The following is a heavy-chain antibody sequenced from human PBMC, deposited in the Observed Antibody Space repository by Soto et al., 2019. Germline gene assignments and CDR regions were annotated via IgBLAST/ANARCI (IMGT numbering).Heavy chain of an antibody. J-gene: IGHJ4*02. CDR3: ARDSGGYSSSWYFDY. D-gene: IGHD6-13*01. V-gene: IGHV3-21*01. CDR2: ISSSSSYI. Sequence: GGSLRLSCAASGFTFSSYSMNWVRQAPGKGLEWVSSISSSSSYIYYADSVKGRFTISRDNAKNSLYLQMNSLRAEDTAVYYCARDSGGYSSSWYFDYWGQGTLVTVSS. CDR1: GFTFSSYS.